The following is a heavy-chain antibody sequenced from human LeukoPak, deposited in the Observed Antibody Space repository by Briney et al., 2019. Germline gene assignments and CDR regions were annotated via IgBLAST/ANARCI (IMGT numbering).Heavy chain of an antibody. CDR1: GGSISSYY. CDR3: ARSGYYDSSGYYGYYYYYYMVV. Sequence: PSETLSLTCTVSGGSISSYYWSWIRQPAGRGLEWIGRIYTSGSTNYNPSLKSRVTMSVDTSKNQFSLKLSSVTAADTAVYYCARSGYYDSSGYYGYYYYYYMVVWGKGTTVTISS. J-gene: IGHJ6*03. CDR2: IYTSGST. D-gene: IGHD3-22*01. V-gene: IGHV4-4*07.